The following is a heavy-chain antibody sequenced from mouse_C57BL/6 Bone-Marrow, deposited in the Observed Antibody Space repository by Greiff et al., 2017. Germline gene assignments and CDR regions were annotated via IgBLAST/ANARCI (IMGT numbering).Heavy chain of an antibody. CDR3: ERRGYFDY. V-gene: IGHV1-18*01. Sequence: EVQLHQSGPELVKPGASVKLPCKASGYTFTDYNMDWVKQSHGKSLEWVGDINPNNGGTIYNQKFKGKATLTVDKSSITAYMELRSLTSEDTAVYYCERRGYFDYWSQGTTLTVSS. J-gene: IGHJ2*01. CDR1: GYTFTDYN. CDR2: INPNNGGT.